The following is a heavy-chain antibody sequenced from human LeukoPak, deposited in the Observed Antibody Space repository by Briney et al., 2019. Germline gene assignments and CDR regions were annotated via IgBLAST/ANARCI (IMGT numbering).Heavy chain of an antibody. CDR3: AKHKQWLVWCYFDY. D-gene: IGHD6-19*01. V-gene: IGHV3-23*01. CDR2: ISGSGGST. CDR1: GFTFSSYA. Sequence: GGSLRLSCVASGFTFSSYAMSWVRQAPGKGLEWVSAISGSGGSTYYADSVKGRFTISRDNSKNTLYLQMNSLRAEDTAVYYCAKHKQWLVWCYFDYWGQGTLVTVSS. J-gene: IGHJ4*02.